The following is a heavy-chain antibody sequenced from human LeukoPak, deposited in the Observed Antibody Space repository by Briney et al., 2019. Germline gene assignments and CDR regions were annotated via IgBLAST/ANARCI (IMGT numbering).Heavy chain of an antibody. D-gene: IGHD3-10*01. V-gene: IGHV3-23*01. CDR2: ISGSGGST. CDR1: GFTFSSYA. CDR3: AKELWFGENTNWFDP. Sequence: PGGSLRLSCAASGFTFSSYAMSWVRQALGKGLEWVSAISGSGGSTYYADSVKGRFTISRDNSKNTLYLQMNSLRAEDTAVYYCAKELWFGENTNWFDPWGQGTLVTVSS. J-gene: IGHJ5*02.